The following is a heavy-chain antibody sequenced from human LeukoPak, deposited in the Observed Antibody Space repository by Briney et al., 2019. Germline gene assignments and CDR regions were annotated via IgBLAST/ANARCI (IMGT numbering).Heavy chain of an antibody. D-gene: IGHD2-21*02. V-gene: IGHV3-30-3*01. J-gene: IGHJ4*02. CDR2: ISYDGTNK. Sequence: GGSQRLSCAASGFTFTNYALHWVRQAPGKGLEWVAVISYDGTNKYYADSVKGRFTIPRDNSKNTLSLQMNSLRAEDTALYYCARGFVLGAAKNYFDYWGQGALVTVSS. CDR3: ARGFVLGAAKNYFDY. CDR1: GFTFTNYA.